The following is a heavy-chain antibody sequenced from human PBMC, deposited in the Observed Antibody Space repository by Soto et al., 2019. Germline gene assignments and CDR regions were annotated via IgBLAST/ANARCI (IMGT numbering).Heavy chain of an antibody. CDR3: ARGSSGVDV. V-gene: IGHV3-11*01. CDR2: ISGSGGTT. J-gene: IGHJ6*02. D-gene: IGHD2-2*01. CDR1: GFTFSDYY. Sequence: GGSLRLSCAASGFTFSDYYMTWIRQAPGKGLQWVSYISGSGGTTYYADSVKGRFTISRDNARKSLYLQMSSLRTEDTAVYYCARGSSGVDVWGQGTTVTVS.